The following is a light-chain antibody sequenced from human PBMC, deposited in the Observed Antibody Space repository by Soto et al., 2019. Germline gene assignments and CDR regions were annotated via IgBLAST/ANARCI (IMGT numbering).Light chain of an antibody. CDR2: DAS. J-gene: IGKJ4*01. CDR3: QQRSNWPLT. CDR1: QSVSSY. Sequence: EIVLTQSPATLSLSPGERATLSCRASQSVSSYLAWYQQKPGQAPRLLIYDASNRATGIPARFSGSGSGTAFTLTISSLEPEDFAVYYFQQRSNWPLTFGGGTKVDIK. V-gene: IGKV3-11*01.